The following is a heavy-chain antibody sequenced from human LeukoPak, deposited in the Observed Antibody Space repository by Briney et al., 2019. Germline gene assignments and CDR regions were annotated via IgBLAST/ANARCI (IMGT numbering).Heavy chain of an antibody. CDR2: INPNSAGT. D-gene: IGHD3-3*01. CDR1: GYTFTNYY. J-gene: IGHJ6*03. Sequence: PGASLKVSCKASGYTFTNYYMHWVRQTPGQGLEWMGWINPNSAGTNYTQKFQGRVTMTSDTSISTAYMQLSRLRSDDTAVYYCARDRAIFGVVIAYYYMDVWGKGTTVTVSS. CDR3: ARDRAIFGVVIAYYYMDV. V-gene: IGHV1-2*02.